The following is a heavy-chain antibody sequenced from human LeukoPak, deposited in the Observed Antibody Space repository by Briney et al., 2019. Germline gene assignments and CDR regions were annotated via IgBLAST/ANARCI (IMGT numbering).Heavy chain of an antibody. J-gene: IGHJ4*02. Sequence: PSETLSLTCTVSGGSISSYYWSWIRQPPGKGLEWVGYIYYSGSTSYNPSLKSRLTISVDTSKDQFSLRLTSVTAADTAVYFCAGAYSSGRSYFDYWGQGTLVTVSA. CDR2: IYYSGST. CDR1: GGSISSYY. CDR3: AGAYSSGRSYFDY. D-gene: IGHD6-19*01. V-gene: IGHV4-59*01.